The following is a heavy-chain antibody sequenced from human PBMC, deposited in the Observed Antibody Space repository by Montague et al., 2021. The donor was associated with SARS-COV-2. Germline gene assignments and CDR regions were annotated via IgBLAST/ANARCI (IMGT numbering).Heavy chain of an antibody. CDR2: IYYSGSA. D-gene: IGHD3-22*01. CDR3: ARATLGITMIVVVMTAIDYCLDD. V-gene: IGHV4-59*12. J-gene: IGHJ4*02. Sequence: SETLSLTCTVSGGSISSYYWSWIRQPSGKGLEWIGYIYYSGSANYNPSLKSRVTISVDTSKNQFSLKLSSVTAADKAVYYCARATLGITMIVVVMTAIDYCLDDWGQGNLVTVSS. CDR1: GGSISSYY.